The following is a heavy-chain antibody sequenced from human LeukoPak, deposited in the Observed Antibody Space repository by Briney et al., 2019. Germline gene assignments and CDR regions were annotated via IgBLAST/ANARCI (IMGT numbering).Heavy chain of an antibody. D-gene: IGHD3-3*01. CDR2: ISDTGGRT. V-gene: IGHV3-23*01. J-gene: IGHJ5*02. CDR3: AKGGQDFDFWRFDL. Sequence: GGSLRLSCAASGCSFSDSAVSWVRHSPGKGLKWVSSISDTGGRTYYADSVKGRFTITRDNSRNTVNLQMNSLRAGDTARYYCAKGGQDFDFWRFDLWGQGILVIVSS. CDR1: GCSFSDSA.